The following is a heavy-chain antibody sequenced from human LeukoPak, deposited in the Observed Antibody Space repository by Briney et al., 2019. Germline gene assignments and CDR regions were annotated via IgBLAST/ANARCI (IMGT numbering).Heavy chain of an antibody. V-gene: IGHV1-2*02. CDR3: ARVGWVTLAY. CDR2: INPNSGGT. Sequence: GASVKVSCKASGYTFTSYDINWVRQAPGQGLEWMGWINPNSGGTNYAQKFQGRVTMTRDTSISTAYMELSRLRSDDTAVYYCARVGWVTLAYWGQGTLVTVSS. D-gene: IGHD4-23*01. J-gene: IGHJ4*02. CDR1: GYTFTSYD.